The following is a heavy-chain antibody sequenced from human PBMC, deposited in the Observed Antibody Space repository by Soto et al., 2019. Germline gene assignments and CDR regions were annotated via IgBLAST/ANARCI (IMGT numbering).Heavy chain of an antibody. J-gene: IGHJ6*02. CDR1: GYTFTSYA. CDR3: ARELDRPPYYYGMDV. V-gene: IGHV1-3*01. D-gene: IGHD1-1*01. Sequence: ASVKVSCKASGYTFTSYAMHWVRQAPGQRLEWMGWINAGNGNTKYSQKFQGRVTITRDTSASTAYMELSSLRSEDTAVYYCARELDRPPYYYGMDVWGQGTTVTVSS. CDR2: INAGNGNT.